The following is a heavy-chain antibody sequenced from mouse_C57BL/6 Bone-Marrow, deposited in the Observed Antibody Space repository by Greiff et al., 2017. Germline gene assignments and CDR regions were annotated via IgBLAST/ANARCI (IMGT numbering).Heavy chain of an antibody. CDR2: INPNNGGT. CDR3: ARSGEIRGHFDV. D-gene: IGHD3-2*02. V-gene: IGHV1-18*01. Sequence: VQLQQSGPELVKPGASVKIPCKASGYTFTDYNMDWVKQSHGKSLEWIGDINPNNGGTIYNQKFKGKATFTVDKSSSTAYMELRSLTSEDTAVYYCARSGEIRGHFDVWGTGTTVTVSS. CDR1: GYTFTDYN. J-gene: IGHJ1*03.